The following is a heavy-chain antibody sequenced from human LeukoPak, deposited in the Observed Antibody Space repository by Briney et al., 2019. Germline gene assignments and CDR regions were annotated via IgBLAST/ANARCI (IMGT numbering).Heavy chain of an antibody. V-gene: IGHV7-4-1*02. D-gene: IGHD4-17*01. CDR2: INTNTGNP. CDR3: ARDTWHTRHGDHAPEAFDI. J-gene: IGHJ3*02. CDR1: GYTFTSYA. Sequence: ASVKVSCKASGYTFTSYAMNWVRQAPGQGLEWMGWINTNTGNPTYAQGFTGRFVFSLDTSVSTAYLQISSLKAEDTAVYYCARDTWHTRHGDHAPEAFDIWGQGTMVTVSS.